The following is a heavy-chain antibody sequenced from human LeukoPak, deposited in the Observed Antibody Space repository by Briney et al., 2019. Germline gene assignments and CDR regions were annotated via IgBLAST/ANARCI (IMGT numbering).Heavy chain of an antibody. CDR3: ARVVDDSRSDYFDY. CDR2: IIPILGIA. CDR1: GGTFSSYA. D-gene: IGHD3-22*01. J-gene: IGHJ4*02. Sequence: SVKVSCKAYGGTFSSYAISWLRQAPGQGLEWMGRIIPILGIANYAQKFQGRVTITADKSTSTAYMELSSLRSEDTAVYYCARVVDDSRSDYFDYWGQGTLVTVSS. V-gene: IGHV1-69*04.